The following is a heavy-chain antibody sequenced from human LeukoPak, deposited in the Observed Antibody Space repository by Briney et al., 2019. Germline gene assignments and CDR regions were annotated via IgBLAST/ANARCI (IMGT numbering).Heavy chain of an antibody. CDR1: GGTFSSYA. Sequence: VASVKVSCKASGGTFSSYAISWVRQAPGQGLEWMGGIIPIFGTANYAQKFQGRVTIIADESTSTAYMELSSLRSEDTAVYYCARGGGISDYGVIWYFDLWGRGALVTVSS. CDR3: ARGGGISDYGVIWYFDL. D-gene: IGHD4-17*01. J-gene: IGHJ2*01. CDR2: IIPIFGTA. V-gene: IGHV1-69*13.